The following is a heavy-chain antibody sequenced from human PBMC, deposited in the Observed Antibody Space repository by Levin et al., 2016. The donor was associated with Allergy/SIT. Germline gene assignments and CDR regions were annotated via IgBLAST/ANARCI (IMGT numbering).Heavy chain of an antibody. CDR2: ITWNSATV. D-gene: IGHD3-10*01. J-gene: IGHJ3*01. CDR1: GFTFDDYA. V-gene: IGHV3-9*01. CDR3: ARSCYGTGSYFVCSFNG. Sequence: LSLTCAASGFTFDDYAMHWVRQAPGKGPEWVSSITWNSATVRYADSVKGRFTISRDNARNSLYLQMNSLRVEDTALYYCARSCYGTGSYFVCSFNGWGQGTMVTVSS.